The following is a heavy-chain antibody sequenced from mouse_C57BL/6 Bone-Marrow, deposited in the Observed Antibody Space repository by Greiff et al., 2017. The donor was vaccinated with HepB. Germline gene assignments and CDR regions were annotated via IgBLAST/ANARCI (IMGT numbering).Heavy chain of an antibody. CDR1: GYAFSSSW. Sequence: VQRVESGPELVKPGASVKISCKASGYAFSSSWMNWVKQRPGKGLEWIGRIYPGDGDTNYNGKFKGKATLTADKSSSTAYMQLSSLTSEDSAVYFCARGSSYDYVLDYWGQGTTLTVSS. J-gene: IGHJ2*01. D-gene: IGHD2-4*01. V-gene: IGHV1-82*01. CDR2: IYPGDGDT. CDR3: ARGSSYDYVLDY.